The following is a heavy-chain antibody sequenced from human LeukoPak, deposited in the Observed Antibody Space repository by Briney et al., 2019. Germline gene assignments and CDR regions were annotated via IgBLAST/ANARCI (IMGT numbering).Heavy chain of an antibody. CDR2: TYYRSKWYN. CDR3: ARFAGGHFDY. D-gene: IGHD2-8*02. Sequence: SQTLSLTRAISGDSVSSNSAGWNWIRQSPLRGLEWLGRTYYRSKWYNDYAVSVKSRITINPDTSKNQFSLQLNSVTPEDTAVYFCARFAGGHFDYWGQGTLVAVSS. J-gene: IGHJ4*02. CDR1: GDSVSSNSAG. V-gene: IGHV6-1*01.